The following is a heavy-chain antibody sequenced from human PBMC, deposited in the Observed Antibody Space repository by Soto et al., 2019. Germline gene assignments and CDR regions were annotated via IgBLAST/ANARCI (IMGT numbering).Heavy chain of an antibody. D-gene: IGHD1-7*01. J-gene: IGHJ4*02. V-gene: IGHV3-53*01. CDR3: ARSTIQGNYYFDY. CDR1: GFTVSSNY. CDR2: IYSGGST. Sequence: PGGSLRLSCAASGFTVSSNYMSWVRQAPGKGLEWVSVIYSGGSTYYADSVKGRFTISRDNSKNTLYLQMNSLRAEDTAVYYCARSTIQGNYYFDYWGQGTLVTVSS.